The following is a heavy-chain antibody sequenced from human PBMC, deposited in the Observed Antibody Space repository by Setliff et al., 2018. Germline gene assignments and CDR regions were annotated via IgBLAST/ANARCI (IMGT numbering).Heavy chain of an antibody. D-gene: IGHD3-16*01. V-gene: IGHV3-7*01. CDR1: GGTFSDYY. Sequence: ETLSLTCTAYGGTFSDYYWTWIRQPPGKGLEWVAHIKQDGSEKYYVDSVKGRFIISRDNAKNSLYLQMNSLGAEDTAVYFCARSPANGGHDAFDVWGQGSLVTVSS. J-gene: IGHJ4*02. CDR3: ARSPANGGHDAFDV. CDR2: IKQDGSEK.